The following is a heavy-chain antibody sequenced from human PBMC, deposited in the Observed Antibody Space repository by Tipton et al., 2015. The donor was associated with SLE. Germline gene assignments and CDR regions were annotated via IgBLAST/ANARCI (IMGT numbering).Heavy chain of an antibody. D-gene: IGHD6-6*01. CDR1: GGSFSGYY. CDR3: ARQLGNGRQLVD. CDR2: INHSGST. J-gene: IGHJ4*02. V-gene: IGHV4-34*01. Sequence: GLVKPSETLSLTCAVYGGSFSGYYWSWIRQPPGKGLEWIGEINHSGSTNYNPSLKSRVTISVDTSKNQFSLKLSSVTAADTAVYYCARQLGNGRQLVDWGQGTLVTVSS.